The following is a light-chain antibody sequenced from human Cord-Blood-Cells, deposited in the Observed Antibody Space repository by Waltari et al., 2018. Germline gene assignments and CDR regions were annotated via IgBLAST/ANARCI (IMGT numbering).Light chain of an antibody. V-gene: IGKV4-1*01. CDR2: WAS. Sequence: DIVMTQSPDSLAVSLGERATINCKSSQSVLYSSNNKNYLAWYQQKPGQPPKLLIYWASTRESGVPDRFSGSGSGTDFTLTSSSLQAEDVAVYYCQQQGTFGQGTKVEIK. CDR3: QQQGT. J-gene: IGKJ1*01. CDR1: QSVLYSSNNKNY.